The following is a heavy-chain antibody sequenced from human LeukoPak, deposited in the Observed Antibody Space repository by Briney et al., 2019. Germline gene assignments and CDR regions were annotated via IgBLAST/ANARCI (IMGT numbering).Heavy chain of an antibody. CDR1: GGSISNYY. CDR3: ARVRTIGATRTYFDY. CDR2: IYYSGST. J-gene: IGHJ4*02. V-gene: IGHV4-59*12. D-gene: IGHD1-26*01. Sequence: SETLSLTCTVSGGSISNYYWSWIRQPPGKGLEWIGYIYYSGSTNYNPSLKSRVTISVDTSKNQFSLQLSSVTAADTAVYYCARVRTIGATRTYFDYWGQGTLVTVSS.